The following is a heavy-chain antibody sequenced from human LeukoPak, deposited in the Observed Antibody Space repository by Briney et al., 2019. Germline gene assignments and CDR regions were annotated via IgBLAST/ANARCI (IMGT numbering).Heavy chain of an antibody. CDR1: VGTFSSYA. D-gene: IGHD3-22*01. CDR3: ARALDSSGFHFDY. J-gene: IGHJ4*02. Sequence: SSVKVSCKASVGTFSSYAISWVRQAPGQGLEWMGGIIPIFGTANYAQKFQGRVTITADKSTSTAYMELSSLRSEDTAVYYCARALDSSGFHFDYWGQGTLVTVSS. CDR2: IIPIFGTA. V-gene: IGHV1-69*06.